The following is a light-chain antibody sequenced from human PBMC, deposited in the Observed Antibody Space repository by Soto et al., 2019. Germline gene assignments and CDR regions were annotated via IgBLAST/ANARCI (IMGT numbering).Light chain of an antibody. Sequence: DIQMTQSPSSLSASVGDRVTITCRARQSISSYLNWYQQKPGNAPRLLIYASSSLQSGVPSRFSGSGSGTEFILTISSLQPEDFATYYCQQSSRTPYTFGQGTKLEIK. CDR3: QQSSRTPYT. CDR1: QSISSY. J-gene: IGKJ2*01. CDR2: ASS. V-gene: IGKV1-39*01.